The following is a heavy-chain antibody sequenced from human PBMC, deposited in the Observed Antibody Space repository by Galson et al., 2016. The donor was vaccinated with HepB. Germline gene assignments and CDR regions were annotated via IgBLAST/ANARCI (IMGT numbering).Heavy chain of an antibody. CDR3: ARHEYSSGGYDYFDY. D-gene: IGHD6-19*01. CDR2: IYSGGST. Sequence: SLRLSCAASGFTVSSNYMSWVRQAPGKGLEWVSVIYSGGSTYYADSVKGRFTISRHNSKNTLYLQMNSLRAEDTAVYYCARHEYSSGGYDYFDYWGQATLVTVSS. CDR1: GFTVSSNY. J-gene: IGHJ4*02. V-gene: IGHV3-53*04.